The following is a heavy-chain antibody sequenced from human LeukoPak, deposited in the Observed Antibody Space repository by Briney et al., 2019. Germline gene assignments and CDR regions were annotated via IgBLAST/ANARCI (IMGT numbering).Heavy chain of an antibody. CDR3: ARDFQTEAPDY. Sequence: ASVKVSCKASGYTFTNYHIHWVRQAPGQGLEWMGWINPNSGVTDFAQKFQGRVTMTRDTSISTAYMELSRLTSDDTAVYYCARDFQTEAPDYWGQGTLVTVSS. CDR2: INPNSGVT. CDR1: GYTFTNYH. V-gene: IGHV1-2*02. D-gene: IGHD2/OR15-2a*01. J-gene: IGHJ4*02.